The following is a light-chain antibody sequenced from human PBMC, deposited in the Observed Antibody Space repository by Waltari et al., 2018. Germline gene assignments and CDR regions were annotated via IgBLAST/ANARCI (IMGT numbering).Light chain of an antibody. CDR2: EIN. J-gene: IGLJ3*02. CDR3: CSYVTGDTWV. CDR1: SSDVGPYQF. Sequence: QSALTQPASVSGSPGQSITISCTGSSSDVGPYQFVSWYQQHPGKAPKLMIYEINQRPSGISNRFSGSKFGNTAVLTISGLQTDDEADYYCCSYVTGDTWVFGGGTRVAVL. V-gene: IGLV2-23*02.